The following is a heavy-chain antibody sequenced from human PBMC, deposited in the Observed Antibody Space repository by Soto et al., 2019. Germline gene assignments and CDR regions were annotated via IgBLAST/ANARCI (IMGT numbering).Heavy chain of an antibody. CDR2: IYYSGST. CDR1: GGSISSGDYY. CDR3: ASPLKTVVTSPNGNWYFDL. Sequence: QVQLQESGPGLVKPSQTLSLTCTVSGGSISSGDYYWSWIRQPPGKGLEWIGYIYYSGSTYYNPSLKSRVTISVDTSKNQFSLKLSSVTAADTAVYYCASPLKTVVTSPNGNWYFDLWGRGTLVTVSS. D-gene: IGHD2-15*01. J-gene: IGHJ2*01. V-gene: IGHV4-30-4*01.